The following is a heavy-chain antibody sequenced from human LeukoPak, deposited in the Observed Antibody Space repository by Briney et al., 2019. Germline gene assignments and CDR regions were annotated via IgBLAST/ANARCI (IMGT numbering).Heavy chain of an antibody. V-gene: IGHV1-2*02. CDR3: ATENYCDNRGFSKPFDY. D-gene: IGHD3-22*01. Sequence: ASVKVSCKASGYTFTGKVLHWLRQAPGHGLQYMGGIEPKSGVTFYAPNFRGRVTVTRDNSVSTAYMELSGLRSDDTAVYYCATENYCDNRGFSKPFDYWGQRTLDTVSS. J-gene: IGHJ4*02. CDR1: GYTFTGKV. CDR2: IEPKSGVT.